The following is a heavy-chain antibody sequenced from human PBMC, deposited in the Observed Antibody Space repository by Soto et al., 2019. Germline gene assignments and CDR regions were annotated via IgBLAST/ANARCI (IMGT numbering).Heavy chain of an antibody. CDR1: GYNFIYY. CDR2: INPSNGGT. J-gene: IGHJ4*02. V-gene: IGHV1-2*02. D-gene: IGHD6-13*01. CDR3: ARGGSWFEY. Sequence: QVQLVQSGAEVKKPGASVKVSCRTSGYNFIYYIHWVRQAPGQGLEWLGWINPSNGGTNYAPKVQGRVSMTRDTYIRTVYLELSSLRSDDAAVYYCARGGSWFEYWGQGTLVTVSS.